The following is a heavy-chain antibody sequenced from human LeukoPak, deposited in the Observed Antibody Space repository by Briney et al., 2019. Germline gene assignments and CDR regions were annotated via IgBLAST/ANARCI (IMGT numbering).Heavy chain of an antibody. CDR1: GFTFSSYS. Sequence: GGSLRLSCAASGFTFSSYSMNWVRQAPGKGLDWVSSISSSSSSIYYADSVKGQFTISRDNAKNSLSLQMNSLRAEDTAVYYCAADCSGGSCYDYWGQGTLVTVSS. CDR2: ISSSSSSI. CDR3: AADCSGGSCYDY. D-gene: IGHD2-15*01. J-gene: IGHJ4*02. V-gene: IGHV3-21*01.